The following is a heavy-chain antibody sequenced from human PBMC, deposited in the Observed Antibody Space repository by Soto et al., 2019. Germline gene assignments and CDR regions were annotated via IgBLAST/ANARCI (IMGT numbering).Heavy chain of an antibody. CDR1: GYMFTYYH. J-gene: IGHJ5*02. Sequence: ASVMVSCTSSGYMFTYYHVHWVRQAPGQGLEWMGRINPKSDDTNYAQKFQGRVTMTRDTSIDTAYLEMTGLTSDDTATYYCARKHSLDYIRWGLDPWGQGTLVTVSS. CDR3: ARKHSLDYIRWGLDP. V-gene: IGHV1-2*02. CDR2: INPKSDDT. D-gene: IGHD4-4*01.